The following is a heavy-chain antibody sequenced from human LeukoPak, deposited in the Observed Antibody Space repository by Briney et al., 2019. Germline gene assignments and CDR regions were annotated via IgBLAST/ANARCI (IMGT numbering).Heavy chain of an antibody. Sequence: GGSLRLSCAASGFIFTNYFMSWVRQAPGKGLEWVASIKHDGSEEYYVDSVRGRFTISRDNTMNSLYLQMSSLRAEDTAVYYCAKSSGNYAYWGQGTLVTVSS. D-gene: IGHD1-26*01. CDR3: AKSSGNYAY. CDR2: IKHDGSEE. J-gene: IGHJ4*02. V-gene: IGHV3-7*01. CDR1: GFIFTNYF.